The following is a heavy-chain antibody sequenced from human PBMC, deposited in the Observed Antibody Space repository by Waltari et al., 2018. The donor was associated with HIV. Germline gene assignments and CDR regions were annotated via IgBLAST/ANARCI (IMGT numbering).Heavy chain of an antibody. CDR1: GFTFSSYW. CDR2: INRDGSTI. CDR3: ARGQYYSMDV. J-gene: IGHJ6*02. V-gene: IGHV3-74*01. D-gene: IGHD3-10*01. Sequence: EVQLVESGGGLVQPGGSLRLSCSASGFTFSSYWMYWVRQAPGKGLVWVSGINRDGSTIRYADSVKGRFTISRDNAKNTLYLQMNSLRAEDTALYYCARGQYYSMDVWGQGTTVTVSS.